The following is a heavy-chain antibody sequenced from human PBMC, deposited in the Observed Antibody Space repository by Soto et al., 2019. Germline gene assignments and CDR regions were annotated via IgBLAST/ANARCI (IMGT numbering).Heavy chain of an antibody. J-gene: IGHJ4*02. CDR3: ARVRVGAIGY. D-gene: IGHD1-26*01. CDR2: MNPNSGNT. CDR1: GYTFTSYD. V-gene: IGHV1-8*01. Sequence: QVQLVQSGAEVKKPGASVKVSCKASGYTFTSYDINWVRQATGQGLEWMGWMNPNSGNTGYAQKFQGRVTMTMNTSISTGYRERSSLRSEETAVYYCARVRVGAIGYWGQGNLVTVSS.